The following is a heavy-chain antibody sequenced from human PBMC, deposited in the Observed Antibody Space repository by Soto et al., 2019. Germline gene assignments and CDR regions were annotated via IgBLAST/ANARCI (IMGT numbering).Heavy chain of an antibody. CDR3: ARDERGYNYVSDYGQDV. V-gene: IGHV1-69*08. J-gene: IGHJ6*02. D-gene: IGHD5-18*01. Sequence: QVQLVQSGGELEKPGSSVKVSCKASGGTFTSHTIIAWVRQAPGQGPEWMGRIIPTLDIVDYAQKFQDRVTITADKPTSTAYMELRSLISEDTAVYYCARDERGYNYVSDYGQDVWGQGTSVTVSS. CDR1: GGTFTSHT. CDR2: IIPTLDIV.